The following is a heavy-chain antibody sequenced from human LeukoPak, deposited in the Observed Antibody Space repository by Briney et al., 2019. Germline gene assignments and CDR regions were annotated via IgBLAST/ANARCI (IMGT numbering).Heavy chain of an antibody. CDR1: GFIFTNYF. CDR3: ATDRGWRTSGYYLYYFEY. Sequence: GGSLRLSCAASGFIFTNYFMGWVRQAPGKGLEWVASIKHDGSEKYYVDSVRGRFTISRDNTMNSLYLQMSSLRAEDTAVYYCATDRGWRTSGYYLYYFEYWGQGTLVTYSS. D-gene: IGHD3-3*01. V-gene: IGHV3-7*01. J-gene: IGHJ4*02. CDR2: IKHDGSEK.